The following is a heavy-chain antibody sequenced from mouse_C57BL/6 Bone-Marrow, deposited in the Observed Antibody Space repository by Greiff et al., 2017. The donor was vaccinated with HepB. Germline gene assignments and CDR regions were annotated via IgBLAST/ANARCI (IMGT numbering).Heavy chain of an antibody. Sequence: VQLQESGAELVRPGTSVKMSCKASGYTFTNYWIGWAKQRPGHGLEWIGDIYPGGGYTNYNEKFKGKATLTADKSSSTAYMQFSSLTSEDSAIYYCARRGLGNYAMDYWGQGTSVTVSS. D-gene: IGHD4-1*01. CDR2: IYPGGGYT. CDR1: GYTFTNYW. CDR3: ARRGLGNYAMDY. V-gene: IGHV1-63*01. J-gene: IGHJ4*01.